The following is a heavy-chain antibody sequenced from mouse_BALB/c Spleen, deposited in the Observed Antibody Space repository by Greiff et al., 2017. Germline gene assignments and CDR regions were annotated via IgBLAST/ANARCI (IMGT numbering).Heavy chain of an antibody. V-gene: IGHV3-2*02. J-gene: IGHJ2*01. CDR3: ASTVVGGFDY. D-gene: IGHD1-1*01. CDR1: GYSITSDYA. Sequence: DVKLQESGPGLVKPSQSLSLTCTVTGYSITSDYAWNWIRQFPGNKLEWMGYISYSGSTSYNPSLKSRISITRDTSKNQFFLQLNSVTTEDTATYYCASTVVGGFDYWGQGTTLTVSS. CDR2: ISYSGST.